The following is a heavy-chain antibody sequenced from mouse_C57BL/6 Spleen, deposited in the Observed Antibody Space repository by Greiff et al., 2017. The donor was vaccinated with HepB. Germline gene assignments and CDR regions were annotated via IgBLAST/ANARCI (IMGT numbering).Heavy chain of an antibody. J-gene: IGHJ3*01. CDR1: GFTFSDYY. CDR2: ISNGGGST. V-gene: IGHV5-12*01. D-gene: IGHD2-4*01. Sequence: DVKLVESGGGLVQPGGSLKLSCAASGFTFSDYYMYWVRQTPEKRLEWVAYISNGGGSTYYPDTVKGRFTISRDNAKNTLYLQMSRLKSEDTAMYYCARGGDYDFAWFAYWGQGTLVTVSA. CDR3: ARGGDYDFAWFAY.